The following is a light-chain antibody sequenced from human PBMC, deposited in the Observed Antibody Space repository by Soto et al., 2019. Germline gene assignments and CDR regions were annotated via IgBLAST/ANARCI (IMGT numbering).Light chain of an antibody. CDR1: QSVSTNF. J-gene: IGKJ1*01. V-gene: IGKV3-20*01. CDR3: QQYGRTSWT. CDR2: GAS. Sequence: EIVLTQSPGTLSLSPGEGATLSCRASQSVSTNFFAWYQQKPGQLPRLLIYGASTRATGIPDRFSGSGSGTDFTLTISRLEPEDFAAYYCQQYGRTSWTFGQGTKV.